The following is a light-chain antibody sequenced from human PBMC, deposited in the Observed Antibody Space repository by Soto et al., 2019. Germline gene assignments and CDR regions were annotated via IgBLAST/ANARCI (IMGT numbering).Light chain of an antibody. Sequence: QSVLTQPPSACGTPGPRVIISCSGSSSSIGSNTVNWYRQHPGTAPTVLIYTDDQRPSGVPARFSGSRSGTSASLAISGLHSEDEAAYYCAAWDDSLNSVIFGGGTKLTVL. CDR3: AAWDDSLNSVI. CDR2: TDD. CDR1: SSSIGSNT. J-gene: IGLJ2*01. V-gene: IGLV1-44*01.